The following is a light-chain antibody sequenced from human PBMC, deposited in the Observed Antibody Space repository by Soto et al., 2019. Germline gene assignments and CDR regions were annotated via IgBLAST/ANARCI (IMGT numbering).Light chain of an antibody. Sequence: DIQMTXXPXXXXXSXXDRXTXXXRASQGIRNDLGWYQQKPGKAPKRLIYAASSLQSGVPSRFSGSGSGTEFTLTISSLQPEDFATYYCLQHNSYLWPFGQGTKVDIK. CDR1: QGIRND. CDR3: LQHNSYLWP. CDR2: AAS. J-gene: IGKJ1*01. V-gene: IGKV1-17*01.